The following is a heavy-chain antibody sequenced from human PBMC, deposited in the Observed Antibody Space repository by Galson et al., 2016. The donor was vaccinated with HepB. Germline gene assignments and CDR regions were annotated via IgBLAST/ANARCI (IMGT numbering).Heavy chain of an antibody. CDR3: ARGLPLHSSGWYFDS. CDR1: GIIFSNYN. V-gene: IGHV3-48*02. J-gene: IGHJ4*02. D-gene: IGHD6-19*01. CDR2: VSPNGNTK. Sequence: SLRLSCAASGIIFSNYNMNWVRQAPGKGMEWVSYVSPNGNTKYYADSVKGRFSISKDNAKNSLSLQMTSLRDDDTAVYYCARGLPLHSSGWYFDSWGQGILVTVSA.